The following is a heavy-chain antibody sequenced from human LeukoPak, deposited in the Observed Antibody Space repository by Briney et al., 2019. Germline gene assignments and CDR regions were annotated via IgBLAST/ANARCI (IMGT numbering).Heavy chain of an antibody. CDR2: IRTKSEGEPT. CDR1: GFTFSDAW. D-gene: IGHD3-22*01. CDR3: TADLSDSSAWSFDY. J-gene: IGHJ4*02. V-gene: IGHV3-15*01. Sequence: GGSLRLSCAASGFTFSDAWLSWVRQAPGKGLEWIGRIRTKSEGEPTDYPGPVKGRSTISRDHSKNTLYLQVNSLRTEDTAVYYCTADLSDSSAWSFDYWGQGTLVTVSS.